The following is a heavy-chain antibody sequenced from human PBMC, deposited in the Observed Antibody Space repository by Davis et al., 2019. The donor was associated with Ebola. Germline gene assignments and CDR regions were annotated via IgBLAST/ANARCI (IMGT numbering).Heavy chain of an antibody. CDR3: ARGTAAAGIGHYFFDY. D-gene: IGHD6-13*01. Sequence: SVKVSCKASGGTFSSYAISWVRQAPGQGFEWMGGIIPIFGTANYAQKFQGRVTITADESTSTAYMELSSLRSEDAAVYYCARGTAAAGIGHYFFDYWGQGTLVTVSS. CDR1: GGTFSSYA. J-gene: IGHJ4*02. V-gene: IGHV1-69*13. CDR2: IIPIFGTA.